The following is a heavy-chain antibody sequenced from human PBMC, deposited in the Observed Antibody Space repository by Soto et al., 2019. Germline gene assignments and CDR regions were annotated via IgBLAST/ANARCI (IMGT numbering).Heavy chain of an antibody. CDR3: ARFKFEGYCSSTSCPGDY. CDR2: INAGNGNT. D-gene: IGHD2-2*01. J-gene: IGHJ4*02. CDR1: GYTFTSYA. V-gene: IGHV1-3*01. Sequence: ASVKVSCKASGYTFTSYAMHWLRQAPGQRLEWMGWINAGNGNTKYSQKFQGRVTITRDTSASTAYMELSSLRSEDTAVYYCARFKFEGYCSSTSCPGDYWGQGTLVTVSS.